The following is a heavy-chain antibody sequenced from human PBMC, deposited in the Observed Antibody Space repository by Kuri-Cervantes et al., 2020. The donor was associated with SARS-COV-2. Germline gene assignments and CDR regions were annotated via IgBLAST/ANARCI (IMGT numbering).Heavy chain of an antibody. V-gene: IGHV1-2*02. D-gene: IGHD1-14*01. CDR1: GHTFTGYY. J-gene: IGHJ3*01. CDR2: INPNSGGT. CDR3: ARDLVYGLDV. Sequence: ASVKVSCKASGHTFTGYYMHWVRQAPGQGLEWMGWINPNSGGTNYAQKFQGRVTMTRDTSISTAYMELNRLTFDDTAVSDCARDLVYGLDVWGHGTMVTVSS.